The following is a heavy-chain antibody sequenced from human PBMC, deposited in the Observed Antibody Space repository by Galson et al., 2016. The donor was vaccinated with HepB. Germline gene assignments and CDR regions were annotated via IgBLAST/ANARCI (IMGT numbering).Heavy chain of an antibody. CDR1: GFTFSTYS. V-gene: IGHV3-21*01. CDR3: ARDTNFDSLAPYFDY. Sequence: SLRLSCAASGFTFSTYSMNWVRQTPGKGLEWVASITSDDSTFYTYSVKGRFTISRDNAKNSLYLQMHRLRAEDTAVYYCARDTNFDSLAPYFDYWGQGTLVTVSS. D-gene: IGHD3-9*01. CDR2: ITSDDST. J-gene: IGHJ4*02.